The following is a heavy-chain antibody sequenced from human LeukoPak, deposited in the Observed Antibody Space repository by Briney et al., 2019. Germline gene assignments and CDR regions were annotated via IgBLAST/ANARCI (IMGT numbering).Heavy chain of an antibody. D-gene: IGHD3-22*01. CDR1: GYTFTSYA. CDR3: ARDYDSSWLYGMDV. Sequence: AASVKVSCKASGYTFTSYAMHWVRQAPGQRLEWMGWINAGNGNTKYSQKFQGRVTITRDTSASTAYMELSSLRSEDTAEYYCARDYDSSWLYGMDVWGQGTTVTVSS. CDR2: INAGNGNT. J-gene: IGHJ6*02. V-gene: IGHV1-3*01.